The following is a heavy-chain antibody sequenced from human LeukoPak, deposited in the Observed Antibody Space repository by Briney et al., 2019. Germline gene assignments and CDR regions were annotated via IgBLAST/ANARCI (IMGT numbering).Heavy chain of an antibody. CDR1: GGSISSVDYY. D-gene: IGHD3-9*01. CDR3: ARLGIDYDILTGYIPDAFDI. CDR2: IYYSGST. V-gene: IGHV4-30-4*01. Sequence: PSETLSLTCTVSGGSISSVDYYWSWIRQPPGKGLEWIGYIYYSGSTYYDPSLKSRVMISVDASKNQFSLKLSSVTAADTAVYYCARLGIDYDILTGYIPDAFDISGQGTMVTVSS. J-gene: IGHJ3*02.